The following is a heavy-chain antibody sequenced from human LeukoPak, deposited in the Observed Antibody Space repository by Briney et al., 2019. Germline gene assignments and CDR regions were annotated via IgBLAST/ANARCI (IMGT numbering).Heavy chain of an antibody. CDR3: ARDGPLVGATTDY. CDR2: IYYTGNT. Sequence: SETLSLTCTVSGGSLSNHYWNWIRQSPGKGLEWIGYIYYTGNTNYNPSLKSRVTISVDTPKDQFSLKLSSVTAADTAVYYCARDGPLVGATTDYWGQGTLVTVSS. D-gene: IGHD1-26*01. CDR1: GGSLSNHY. V-gene: IGHV4-59*11. J-gene: IGHJ4*02.